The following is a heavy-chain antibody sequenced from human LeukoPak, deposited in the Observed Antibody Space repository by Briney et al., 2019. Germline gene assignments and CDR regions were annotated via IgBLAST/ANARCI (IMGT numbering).Heavy chain of an antibody. CDR2: INPSGGST. CDR1: GYTFTSYY. V-gene: IGHV1-46*01. Sequence: ASVKVSCKASGYTFTSYYMHWVRQAPGQGLEWMGVINPSGGSTSYAQKFQGRVTMTRDTSTSTVYMELSSLRSEDTAVYYCARGRVGYCSGGSCYSVGDAFDIWGQGTMVTVSS. D-gene: IGHD2-15*01. CDR3: ARGRVGYCSGGSCYSVGDAFDI. J-gene: IGHJ3*02.